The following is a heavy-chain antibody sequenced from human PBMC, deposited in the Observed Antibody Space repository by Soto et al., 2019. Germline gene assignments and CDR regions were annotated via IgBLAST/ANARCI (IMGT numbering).Heavy chain of an antibody. D-gene: IGHD3-3*01. V-gene: IGHV1-69*13. CDR1: GGTFSSYA. J-gene: IGHJ6*02. CDR2: IIPIFGTA. CDR3: ARGPYYDFWSGYFEPYYYYGMDV. Sequence: SVKVSCKASGGTFSSYAVSWVRQAPGQGLEWMGGIIPIFGTANYAQKFQGRVTITADESTSTAYMELSSLRSEDTAVYYCARGPYYDFWSGYFEPYYYYGMDVWGQGTTVTVSS.